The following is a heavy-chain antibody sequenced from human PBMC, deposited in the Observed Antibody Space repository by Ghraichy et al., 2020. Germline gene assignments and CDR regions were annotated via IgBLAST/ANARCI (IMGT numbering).Heavy chain of an antibody. D-gene: IGHD3-16*01. CDR3: ATDDLVGGGGRNWFHP. V-gene: IGHV4-4*07. CDR1: GDSFTTSY. CDR2: ISASGST. Sequence: SETLSLTCTVSGDSFTTSYWTWIRQPAGKGLEWIGRISASGSTYQNPSLRSRISMSVDTSKNTFSLRLTSVTAADTAVYYCATDDLVGGGGRNWFHPWGQGRLVTVSS. J-gene: IGHJ5*02.